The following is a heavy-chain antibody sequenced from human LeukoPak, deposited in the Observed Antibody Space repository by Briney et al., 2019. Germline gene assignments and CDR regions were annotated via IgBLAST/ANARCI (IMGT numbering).Heavy chain of an antibody. CDR2: IYSGGST. CDR1: GFTVSSNY. Sequence: GGSLRLSCAASGFTVSSNYMSWVRQAPGKGLEWVSVIYSGGSTYYADSVKGRFTISRDNSKNTLYLQMNSLRAEDTAVYYCARDNYDFWSGQPYYYYYMDVWGKGTTVTVSS. D-gene: IGHD3-3*01. CDR3: ARDNYDFWSGQPYYYYYMDV. J-gene: IGHJ6*03. V-gene: IGHV3-53*01.